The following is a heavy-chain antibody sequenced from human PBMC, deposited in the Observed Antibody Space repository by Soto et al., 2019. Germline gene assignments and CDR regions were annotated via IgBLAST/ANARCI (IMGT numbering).Heavy chain of an antibody. CDR2: IYYRGST. V-gene: IGHV4-59*12. Sequence: SETLSLTCTVSGGSISSYYWSWIRQPPGKGREWIGYIYYRGSTNYNPSSSLKSRVTISVDRSKNQFSLKLSSVTAADTAVYYCAREWSISVAAPGYWGQGTLVTVS. J-gene: IGHJ4*02. D-gene: IGHD6-19*01. CDR1: GGSISSYY. CDR3: AREWSISVAAPGY.